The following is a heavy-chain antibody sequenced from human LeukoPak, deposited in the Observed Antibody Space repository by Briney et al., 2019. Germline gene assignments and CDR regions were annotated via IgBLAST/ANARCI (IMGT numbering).Heavy chain of an antibody. Sequence: GGSLRLSCAASGFTFSSYSMNWVRQAPGKGLEWVSSISSSSSYIYYADSVKGRFTISRDNAKNSLYLQINSLRAEDTAVYYCARDGATAGYYYYYGMDVWGQGTTVTVSS. CDR3: ARDGATAGYYYYYGMDV. CDR2: ISSSSSYI. J-gene: IGHJ6*02. CDR1: GFTFSSYS. V-gene: IGHV3-21*01. D-gene: IGHD5-24*01.